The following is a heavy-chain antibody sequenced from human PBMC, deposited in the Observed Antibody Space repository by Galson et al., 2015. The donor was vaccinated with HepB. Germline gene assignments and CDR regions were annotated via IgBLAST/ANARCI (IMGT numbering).Heavy chain of an antibody. CDR1: GYDFFRYD. V-gene: IGHV1-8*01. J-gene: IGHJ4*02. Sequence: SVKVSCKGSGYDFFRYDIHWVRQAPGQGLEWMGWMNPNSGNTDLAQKFQDRVTMTRNTSIRTAYMELSSLTSEDTAIFYCARGWGYYDSGDHYYSPFFDSWGQGTLVTVSS. D-gene: IGHD3-22*01. CDR2: MNPNSGNT. CDR3: ARGWGYYDSGDHYYSPFFDS.